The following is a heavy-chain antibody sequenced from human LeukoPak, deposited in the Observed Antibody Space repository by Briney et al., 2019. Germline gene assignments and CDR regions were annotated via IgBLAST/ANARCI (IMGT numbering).Heavy chain of an antibody. CDR3: AREVVNFHGSGSFSPRQDYYGMDV. CDR1: GHSFGNYG. V-gene: IGHV1-18*01. CDR2: ISAHNGNT. D-gene: IGHD3-10*01. Sequence: ASVKVSCKASGHSFGNYGFSWVRRAPGQGLEWMGSISAHNGNTNFAQKFQGRVTMTTDTSTTTAYMELRSLSSDDTAVYYCAREVVNFHGSGSFSPRQDYYGMDVWGQGTTVIVSS. J-gene: IGHJ6*02.